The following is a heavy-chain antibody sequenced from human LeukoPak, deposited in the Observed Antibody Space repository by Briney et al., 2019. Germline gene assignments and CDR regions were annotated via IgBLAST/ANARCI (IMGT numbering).Heavy chain of an antibody. Sequence: PGGSLRLSCAASGFTFSSYAMHWVRQAPGKGLEWVGRIKSKTDGGTTDYAAPVKGRFTISRDDSKNTLYLQMNSLKTEDTAVYYCTTLRCSSTSCYTAVDYWGQGTLVTVSS. CDR1: GFTFSSYA. CDR2: IKSKTDGGTT. V-gene: IGHV3-15*01. J-gene: IGHJ4*02. CDR3: TTLRCSSTSCYTAVDY. D-gene: IGHD2-2*02.